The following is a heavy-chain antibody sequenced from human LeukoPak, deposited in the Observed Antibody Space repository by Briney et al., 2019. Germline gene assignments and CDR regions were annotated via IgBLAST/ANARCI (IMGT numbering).Heavy chain of an antibody. CDR3: ARGGGYASPIGY. J-gene: IGHJ4*02. D-gene: IGHD5-12*01. CDR1: GDSISTYY. V-gene: IGHV4-59*01. CDR2: LYHSGST. Sequence: SETLSLTCTLSGDSISTYYWSWIPHPPGKGLECIGYLYHSGSTNYNPSLKSRVTISVDTPKNQFSMKLSSVTAADTAVYSCARGGGYASPIGYWGQGALVTVSS.